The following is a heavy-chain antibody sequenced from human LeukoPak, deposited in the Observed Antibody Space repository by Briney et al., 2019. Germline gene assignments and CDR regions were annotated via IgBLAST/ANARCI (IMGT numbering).Heavy chain of an antibody. CDR1: GGPVSSGSYY. V-gene: IGHV4-61*01. D-gene: IGHD2-2*02. Sequence: PSETLSLTCTVSGGPVSSGSYYWSWIRQPPGKGLEWIGYIYYSGSTNYNPSLKSRVTISVDTSKNQFSLKLSSVTAADTAVYYCAREAIYPDYWGQGTLVTVSS. CDR2: IYYSGST. J-gene: IGHJ4*02. CDR3: AREAIYPDY.